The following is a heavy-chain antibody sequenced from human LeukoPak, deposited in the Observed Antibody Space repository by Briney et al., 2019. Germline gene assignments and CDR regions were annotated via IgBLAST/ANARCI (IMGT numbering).Heavy chain of an antibody. CDR2: IYPGDSDT. J-gene: IGHJ4*02. CDR1: GYSFSSYW. V-gene: IGHV5-51*01. D-gene: IGHD2-2*01. CDR3: VRGYCSISTGRRLDY. Sequence: GESLKISCKGSGYSFSSYWIAWVRQMPGKGLEWIGFIYPGDSDTRYSPSFQGQVTISADKSITTAYLQWSSLKASDTAMYYCVRGYCSISTGRRLDYWGQGTLVTVSS.